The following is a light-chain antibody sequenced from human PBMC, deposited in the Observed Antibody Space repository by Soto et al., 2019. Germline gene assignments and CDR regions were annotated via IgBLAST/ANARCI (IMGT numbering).Light chain of an antibody. CDR3: QQRGNWPRT. CDR2: EAS. CDR1: QSVSTY. J-gene: IGKJ1*01. Sequence: EVVLTQSPATMSLYPGEGATLSCRASQSVSTYLAWYQQKPGQAPRLLIFEASKRATGIPDRISGSGSGTDFTLTISSLEPEDFAVYYCQQRGNWPRTFGQGTKVEMK. V-gene: IGKV3-11*01.